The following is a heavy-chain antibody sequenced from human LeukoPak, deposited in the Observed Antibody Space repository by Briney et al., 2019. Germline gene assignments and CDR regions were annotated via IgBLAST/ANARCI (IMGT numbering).Heavy chain of an antibody. CDR3: ARGRHIAARPQSLYYFDY. CDR2: IIPIFGTA. Sequence: GASVTVSCKASGGTFSSYAISWVRQAPGQGLEWMGGIIPIFGTANYAQKFQGRVTITADESTSTAYMELSSLRSEDTAVYYCARGRHIAARPQSLYYFDYWGQGTLVTVSS. J-gene: IGHJ4*02. D-gene: IGHD6-6*01. V-gene: IGHV1-69*13. CDR1: GGTFSSYA.